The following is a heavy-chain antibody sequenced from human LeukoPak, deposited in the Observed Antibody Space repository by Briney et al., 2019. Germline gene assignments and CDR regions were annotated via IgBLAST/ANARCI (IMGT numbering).Heavy chain of an antibody. J-gene: IGHJ4*02. CDR2: IYWDDDK. CDR1: AFSLSTSGVG. Sequence: SVPTLVKPTQTLTLTSTFSAFSLSTSGVGVSWIRQPPVKTLEWLPPIYWDDDKRYSPSLTSRLTITKATSKNPVLLTMTNMDPVDTATYYCAHSTGHYYGSGSQTPFDYWGQGTLVTVSS. CDR3: AHSTGHYYGSGSQTPFDY. V-gene: IGHV2-5*02. D-gene: IGHD3-10*01.